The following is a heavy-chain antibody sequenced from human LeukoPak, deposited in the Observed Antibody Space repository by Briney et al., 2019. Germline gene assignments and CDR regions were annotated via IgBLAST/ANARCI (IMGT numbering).Heavy chain of an antibody. CDR1: GFTFSSYA. J-gene: IGHJ4*02. D-gene: IGHD2-2*01. V-gene: IGHV3-23*01. CDR2: ISGSGGGT. CDR3: AKGTIGYCSSASCYALDF. Sequence: GGSLRLSCAASGFTFSSYAMSWVRQAPGMGLEWVSAISGSGGGTYYADSVRGQFTLSRDNSKNTLYLQMNNLRAEDTAVYYCAKGTIGYCSSASCYALDFWGQGTLVTVSS.